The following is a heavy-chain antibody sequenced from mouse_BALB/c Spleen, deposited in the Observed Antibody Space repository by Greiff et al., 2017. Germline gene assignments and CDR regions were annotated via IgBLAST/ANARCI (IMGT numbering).Heavy chain of an antibody. D-gene: IGHD2-3*01. CDR1: GYTFTSYV. CDR2: INPYNDGT. V-gene: IGHV1-14*01. Sequence: LVESGPELVKPGASVKMSCKASGYTFTSYVMHWVKQKPGQGLEWIGYINPYNDGTKYNEKFKGKATLTSDKSSSTAYMELSSLTSEDSAVYYCAREGGDGLDYWGQGTTLTVSS. J-gene: IGHJ2*01. CDR3: AREGGDGLDY.